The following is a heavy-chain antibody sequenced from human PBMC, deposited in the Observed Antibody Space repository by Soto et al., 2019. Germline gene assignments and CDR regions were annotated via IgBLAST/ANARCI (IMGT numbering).Heavy chain of an antibody. CDR3: AHRFITHGDLLGWFDP. CDR1: GFSLSTSGVG. D-gene: IGHD3-10*01. Sequence: SGPTLVKPTQTLTLTCTFSGFSLSTSGVGVGWIRQPPGKALEWLALIYWDDDKRYSPFLKSRPTITKDTSKNQVVLTMTNMDPVDTATYYCAHRFITHGDLLGWFDPWGQGTLVTVSS. V-gene: IGHV2-5*02. CDR2: IYWDDDK. J-gene: IGHJ5*02.